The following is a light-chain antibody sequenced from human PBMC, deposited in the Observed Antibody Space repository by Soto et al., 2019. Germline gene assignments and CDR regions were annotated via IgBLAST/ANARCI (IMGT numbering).Light chain of an antibody. V-gene: IGKV3-11*01. J-gene: IGKJ2*01. Sequence: EIVLTQSPATLSLSPGERATLSCGASQSVTSSLAWYQQRPGQAPRLLIYDASNRATGIPARFSGSGSGTDFTLTISTLEPEDFAVYYCQQRSNWTRYTFGQGTKLEIK. CDR1: QSVTSS. CDR3: QQRSNWTRYT. CDR2: DAS.